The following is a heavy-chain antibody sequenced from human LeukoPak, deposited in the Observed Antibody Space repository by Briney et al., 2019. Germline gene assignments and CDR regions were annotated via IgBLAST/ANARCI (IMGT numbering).Heavy chain of an antibody. D-gene: IGHD5-24*01. CDR1: GGSISSSSYY. V-gene: IGHV4-39*01. J-gene: IGHJ4*02. CDR3: ARQNGYMISY. CDR2: IYYSGST. Sequence: SETLSLTCAVSGGSISSSSYYWGWIRQPPGKGLEWIGSIYYSGSTYYNPSLKSRVTISVDTSKNQFSLKLSSVTAADTAVYYCARQNGYMISYWGQGTLVTVSS.